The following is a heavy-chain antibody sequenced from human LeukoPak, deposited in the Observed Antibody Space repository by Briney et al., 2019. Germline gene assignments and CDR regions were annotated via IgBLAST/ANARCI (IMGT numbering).Heavy chain of an antibody. J-gene: IGHJ4*02. CDR2: ISYDGSNK. CDR1: GFTVSSNY. V-gene: IGHV3-30-3*01. Sequence: AGGSLRLSCAASGFTVSSNYMSGVRQAPGKGLEWVAVISYDGSNKYYADSVKGRFTISRDNSKNTLYLQMNSLRAEDTAVYYCARDIYAFGELLSSFDYWGQGTLVTVSS. D-gene: IGHD3-10*01. CDR3: ARDIYAFGELLSSFDY.